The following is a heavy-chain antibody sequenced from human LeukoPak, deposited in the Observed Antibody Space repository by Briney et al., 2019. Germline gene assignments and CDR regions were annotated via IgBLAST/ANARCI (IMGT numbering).Heavy chain of an antibody. CDR1: GGSISSYY. CDR2: IYYSGST. CDR3: ARSLYYYYYYMDV. Sequence: SETLSLTCTVSGGSISSYYWSWIRQPPGKGLEWVGYIYYSGSTNYNPSLKSRVTISVDTSKNQFSLKLSSVTAADTAVYYCARSLYYYYYYMDVWGKGTTVTISS. V-gene: IGHV4-59*01. J-gene: IGHJ6*03.